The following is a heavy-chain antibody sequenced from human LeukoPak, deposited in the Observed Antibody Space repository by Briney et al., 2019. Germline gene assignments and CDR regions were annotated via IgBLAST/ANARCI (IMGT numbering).Heavy chain of an antibody. V-gene: IGHV1-69*13. D-gene: IGHD3-3*01. CDR1: GGTFSSYA. J-gene: IGHJ4*02. CDR3: ARARGDFWGGYYPSDY. CDR2: IIPIFGTA. Sequence: SVKVSCXASGGTFSSYAISWVRQAPGQGLEWMGGIIPIFGTANYAQKFQGRVTITADESTSTAYMELRSLRSDDTAVYYCARARGDFWGGYYPSDYWGQGTLVTVSS.